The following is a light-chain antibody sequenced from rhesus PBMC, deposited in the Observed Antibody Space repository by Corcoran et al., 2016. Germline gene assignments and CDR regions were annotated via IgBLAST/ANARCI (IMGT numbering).Light chain of an antibody. CDR3: ASYGGSDTYI. CDR1: SSDIGTYNY. CDR2: EVS. Sequence: QAALTQARSVSGSPGQSVTISCTVASSDIGTYNYVSWYQQHPGTAPQLIIYEVSHLPSGVSDRFSAPKSATTASLTISGLQAVDEADYYCASYGGSDTYIFGVGTRLTVL. J-gene: IGLJ1*01. V-gene: IGLV2-32*02.